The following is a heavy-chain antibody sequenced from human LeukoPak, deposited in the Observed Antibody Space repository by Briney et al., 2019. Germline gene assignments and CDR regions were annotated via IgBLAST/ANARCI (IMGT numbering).Heavy chain of an antibody. V-gene: IGHV3-11*01. CDR3: ARVGIALTSPFDY. CDR1: GFTFSDYY. Sequence: GGSLRLSCLASGFTFSDYYMSWVRQAPGKGLEWISYMSSRGYPTYYAESVKGRFTISRDNAKNTLYLQMHDLRTDDTAVYFCARVGIALTSPFDYWGLGTLVAVSS. J-gene: IGHJ4*02. CDR2: MSSRGYPT. D-gene: IGHD1-1*01.